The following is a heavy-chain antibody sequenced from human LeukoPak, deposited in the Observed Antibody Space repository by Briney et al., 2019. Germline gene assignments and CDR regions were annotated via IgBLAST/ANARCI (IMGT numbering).Heavy chain of an antibody. CDR1: GFTFSTYP. J-gene: IGHJ4*02. D-gene: IGHD3-10*01. V-gene: IGHV3-30-3*01. CDR3: AKGSYGSGDYYFDY. Sequence: GRSLRLSCAASGFTFSTYPMHWVRQAPGKGLEWVAIISFDGSNKYYADSVKGRFTISRDNSKNTLYLQMNSLRAEDTAVYYCAKGSYGSGDYYFDYWGQGTLVTVSS. CDR2: ISFDGSNK.